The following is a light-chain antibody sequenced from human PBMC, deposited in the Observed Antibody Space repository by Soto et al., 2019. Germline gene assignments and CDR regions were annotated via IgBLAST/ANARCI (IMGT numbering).Light chain of an antibody. CDR1: QSVSSNY. CDR3: QQYDTSPRS. J-gene: IGKJ1*01. Sequence: EVMLTQSPGTLSLSPGERATLSCRASQSVSSNYLDWYQEKSGQAPRLLIYGASNRDTAIPDRFSGSGSGTGFTLTIRRLEPEDFAVYYCQQYDTSPRSFGQGTKVDFK. CDR2: GAS. V-gene: IGKV3-20*01.